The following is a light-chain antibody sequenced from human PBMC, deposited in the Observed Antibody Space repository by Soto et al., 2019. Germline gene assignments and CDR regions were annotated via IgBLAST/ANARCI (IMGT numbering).Light chain of an antibody. CDR3: QSYDPSLIMA. CDR1: SSNIGAGHD. CDR2: GNT. Sequence: QSVLTQPPSVSGAPGQRVTISCTGNSSNIGAGHDVHWYQKLPGTGPKLLIFGNTNRPSGVPDRFSGSKSGTSASLAITGLQAEDEADYHCQSYDPSLIMAFGGGTKLTVL. J-gene: IGLJ2*01. V-gene: IGLV1-40*01.